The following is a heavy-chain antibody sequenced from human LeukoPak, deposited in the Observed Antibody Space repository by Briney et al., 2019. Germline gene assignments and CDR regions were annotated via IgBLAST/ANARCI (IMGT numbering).Heavy chain of an antibody. V-gene: IGHV3-48*03. J-gene: IGHJ3*02. CDR1: GFTFSSYE. CDR2: ISSSGSSI. CDR3: ARDYSYAFDT. D-gene: IGHD2-15*01. Sequence: AGGSLRLSCAASGFTFSSYEMNWVRQPPGKGLEWVSYISSSGSSIYYADSVMGRFTISRDSAKNSLYLQMSSLRADDSAVYYCARDYSYAFDTWGQGTMVTVSS.